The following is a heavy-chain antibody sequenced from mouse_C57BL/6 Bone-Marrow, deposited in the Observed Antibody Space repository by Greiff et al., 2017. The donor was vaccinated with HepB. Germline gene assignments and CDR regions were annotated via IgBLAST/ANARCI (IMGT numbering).Heavy chain of an antibody. Sequence: QVQLQQSGAELVRPGASVTLSCKASGYTFTDYEMHWVKQTPVHGLEWIGAIDPETGGTAYNQKFKGKALLTADKSSITAYMELRSLTSEDSAVYYCTRDGSSPAWFAYWGQGTLVTVSA. J-gene: IGHJ3*01. V-gene: IGHV1-15*01. D-gene: IGHD1-1*01. CDR1: GYTFTDYE. CDR2: IDPETGGT. CDR3: TRDGSSPAWFAY.